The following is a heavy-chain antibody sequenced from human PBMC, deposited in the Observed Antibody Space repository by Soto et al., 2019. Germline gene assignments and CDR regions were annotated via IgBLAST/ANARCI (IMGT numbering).Heavy chain of an antibody. D-gene: IGHD6-19*01. CDR2: LNPNSGDT. CDR1: GYTFSSYD. V-gene: IGHV1-8*01. Sequence: QVQLVQSGAEVKKPGASVKVSCKASGYTFSSYDINWVRQATGQGLEWMGWLNPNSGDTGYAQKFQGRVTLTRNTSINTAYIELSSLTCDDTAVYYCATSGGGWYLYWGQGTLVTLSS. CDR3: ATSGGGWYLY. J-gene: IGHJ4*02.